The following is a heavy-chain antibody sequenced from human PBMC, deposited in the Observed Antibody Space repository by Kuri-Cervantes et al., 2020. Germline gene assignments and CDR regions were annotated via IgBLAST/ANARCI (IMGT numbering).Heavy chain of an antibody. V-gene: IGHV3-48*02. CDR1: GFTFSSYS. Sequence: GESLKISCAASGFTFSSYSTNWVRQAPGKGLEWVSYISSSSSTIYYADSVKGRFTISRDNAKNSLYLQMNSLRDEDTAVYYRARGPGYSYGWRDAFDIWGQGTMVTVSS. CDR2: ISSSSSTI. D-gene: IGHD5-18*01. J-gene: IGHJ3*02. CDR3: ARGPGYSYGWRDAFDI.